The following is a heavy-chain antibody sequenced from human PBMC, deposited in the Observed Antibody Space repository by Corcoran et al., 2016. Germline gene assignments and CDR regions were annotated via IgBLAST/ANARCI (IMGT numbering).Heavy chain of an antibody. CDR1: GYSISSGYY. J-gene: IGHJ4*02. CDR3: ASGYCSGGSCYPSDY. D-gene: IGHD2-15*01. Sequence: QVQLQESGPGLVKPSETLSLTCTVSGYSISSGYYWGWIRQPPGKGLEWIGSIYHSGSTYYNPSLKSRVTISVDTSKNQFSLKLSTVTAADTAVYYCASGYCSGGSCYPSDYWGQGTLVTVSS. CDR2: IYHSGST. V-gene: IGHV4-38-2*02.